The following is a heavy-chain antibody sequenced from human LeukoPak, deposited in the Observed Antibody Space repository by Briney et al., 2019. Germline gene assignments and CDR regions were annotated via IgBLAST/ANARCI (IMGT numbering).Heavy chain of an antibody. J-gene: IGHJ6*03. D-gene: IGHD6-6*01. V-gene: IGHV4-61*02. CDR2: MYTSGSR. CDR3: ARGASSSSAIGYYYYYMDV. Sequence: KASETLSLTCTVSGDSISSGSYYWSWIRQPAGKGLEWIGRMYTSGSRNYNPSLKSRVTISVDTSKNQFSLKLNSVTAADTAVYYCARGASSSSAIGYYYYYMDVWGKGTTVTVSS. CDR1: GDSISSGSYY.